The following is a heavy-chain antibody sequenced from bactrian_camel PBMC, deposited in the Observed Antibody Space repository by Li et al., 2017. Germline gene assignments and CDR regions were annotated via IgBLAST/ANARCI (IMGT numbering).Heavy chain of an antibody. D-gene: IGHD4*01. V-gene: IGHV3S60*01. Sequence: HVQLVESGGGSVQTGGSLKLSCIATGFIFNKCAMGWYRQAPWKEREWVATIRFPSGTTVYANSVLGRFTISKDNDKNTVYLQMSRLKPEDTAMYYCAASRLGSTINWRQERRYGYWGQGTQVTVS. CDR3: AASRLGSTINWRQERRYGY. CDR1: GFIFNKCA. J-gene: IGHJ4*01. CDR2: IRFPSGTT.